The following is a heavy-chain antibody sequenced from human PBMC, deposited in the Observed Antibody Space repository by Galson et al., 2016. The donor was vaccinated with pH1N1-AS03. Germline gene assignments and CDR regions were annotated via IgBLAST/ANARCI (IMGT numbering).Heavy chain of an antibody. CDR3: GRHLRNSYSMDV. CDR1: GGSINSYY. D-gene: IGHD2-21*01. V-gene: IGHV4-59*08. CDR2: IYYTGDI. J-gene: IGHJ6*02. Sequence: SETLSLTCTVSGGSINSYYWTWIRRPPGKGLEWIGQIYYTGDIIYTPSLRSRVTISVDTSKNQLSLSLSSVTAADTAVYYCGRHLRNSYSMDVWGQGTTVTVSS.